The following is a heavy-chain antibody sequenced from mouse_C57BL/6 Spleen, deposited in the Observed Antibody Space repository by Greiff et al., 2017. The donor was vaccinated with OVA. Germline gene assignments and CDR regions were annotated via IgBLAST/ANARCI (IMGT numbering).Heavy chain of an antibody. CDR1: GYTFTDYY. V-gene: IGHV1-19*01. Sequence: EVQLQQSGPVLVKPGASVKMSCKASGYTFTDYYMNWVKQSHGKSLEWIGVINPYNGGTSYNQKFKGKATLTVDKCSSTAYMELNSLTSEDSAVYYGARREPNMDGYGLDYWGQGTTLTVSS. CDR3: ARREPNMDGYGLDY. D-gene: IGHD2-2*01. J-gene: IGHJ2*01. CDR2: INPYNGGT.